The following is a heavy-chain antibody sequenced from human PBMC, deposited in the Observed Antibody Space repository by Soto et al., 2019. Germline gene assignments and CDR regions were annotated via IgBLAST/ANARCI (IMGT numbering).Heavy chain of an antibody. CDR3: ARVYEGRQRRGVDY. J-gene: IGHJ4*02. V-gene: IGHV3-33*01. D-gene: IGHD6-25*01. CDR1: GFSFSSYG. Sequence: QVQLVEFGGGVVQPGRSLRLSCAASGFSFSSYGMHWVRQAPGKGLEWVAVIWYDGSKKYYADSVKGRFTISRDNSKHALYREMNSLRGEDTAVYYCARVYEGRQRRGVDYWGRGTLVTVS. CDR2: IWYDGSKK.